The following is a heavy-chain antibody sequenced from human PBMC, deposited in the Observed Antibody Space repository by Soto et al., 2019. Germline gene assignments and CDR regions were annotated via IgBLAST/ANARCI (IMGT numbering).Heavy chain of an antibody. D-gene: IGHD6-13*01. CDR3: ARRGYSSSWYSYYYYGMDV. V-gene: IGHV1-18*01. Sequence: GASVKVSCKASGYTFTSYGISWVRQAPGQGLEWMGWNSAYNGNTNYAQKLQGRVTMTTDTSTSTAYMELSSLRSEDTAVYDCARRGYSSSWYSYYYYGMDVWGQGTTVTVSS. CDR2: NSAYNGNT. CDR1: GYTFTSYG. J-gene: IGHJ6*02.